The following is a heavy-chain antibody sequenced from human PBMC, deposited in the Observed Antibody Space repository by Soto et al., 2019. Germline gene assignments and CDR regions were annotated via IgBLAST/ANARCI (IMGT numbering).Heavy chain of an antibody. J-gene: IGHJ6*02. V-gene: IGHV3-30*18. Sequence: QVQLVESGGGVIQPGTSLSLSCGSSGFTFRSFGMYWVRQAPGKGLEWVAVVSYDGNHKYYADSVKGRFTVSRDNAKNMLYLQMNSLRGEDTAVYYCAKDLGQQLVLNYGMHVWCQGTTVTVSS. CDR3: AKDLGQQLVLNYGMHV. CDR1: GFTFRSFG. CDR2: VSYDGNHK. D-gene: IGHD6-13*01.